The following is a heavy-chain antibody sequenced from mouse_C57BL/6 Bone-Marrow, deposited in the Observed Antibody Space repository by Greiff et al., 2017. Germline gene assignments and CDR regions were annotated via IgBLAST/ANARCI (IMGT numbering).Heavy chain of an antibody. CDR3: TRELGLDY. CDR1: GYTFTDYE. CDR2: IDPETGGT. D-gene: IGHD4-1*01. J-gene: IGHJ2*01. V-gene: IGHV1-15*01. Sequence: SGAELVRPGASVTLSCKASGYTFTDYEMHWVKQTPVHGLEWIGAIDPETGGTAYNQKFKGKAILTADKSSSTAYMELRSLTSEDSAVYYCTRELGLDYWGQGTTLTVSS.